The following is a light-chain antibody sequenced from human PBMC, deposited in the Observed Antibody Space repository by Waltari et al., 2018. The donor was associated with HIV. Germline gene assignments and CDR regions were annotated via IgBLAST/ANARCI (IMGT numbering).Light chain of an antibody. CDR2: DVS. CDR3: CSYAGSYTRWV. Sequence: QSALTQPRSVSGSTGQSVTISCTGTSSDVGGYNYVSWYQQHPGKAPKLMIYDVSKRPSGVPDRFSGSKSGNTASLTISGLQAEDEADYDCCSYAGSYTRWVFGGGTKLTVL. CDR1: SSDVGGYNY. J-gene: IGLJ3*02. V-gene: IGLV2-11*01.